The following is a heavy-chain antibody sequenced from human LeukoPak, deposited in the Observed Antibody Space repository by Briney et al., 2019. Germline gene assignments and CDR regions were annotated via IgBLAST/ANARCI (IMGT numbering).Heavy chain of an antibody. D-gene: IGHD3-10*01. J-gene: IGHJ4*02. CDR1: GGSISSYY. V-gene: IGHV4-59*01. CDR2: IYYSGST. CDR3: ARESNSMFRGVTDPGYVDY. Sequence: PSETLSLTCTVSGGSISSYYWSWIRQPPGKGLEWIGYIYYSGSTNYNPSLKSRVTISVDTSKNQFSLKLSSVTAADTAVYYCARESNSMFRGVTDPGYVDYWGQGTLVTVSS.